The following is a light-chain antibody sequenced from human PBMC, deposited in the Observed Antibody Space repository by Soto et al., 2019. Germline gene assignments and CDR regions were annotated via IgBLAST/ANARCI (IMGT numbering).Light chain of an antibody. V-gene: IGKV1D-16*01. CDR2: HAS. CDR3: QHYNSYYEA. Sequence: DIQMTQSPSSVSASVGDRVTITCRASQGISGRLAWFQQKPGKAPKFLISHASRLQSGVPSRFSGSGSGTEFTLTISSLQHDDFETYYCQHYNSYYEALGQGTKADLK. J-gene: IGKJ1*01. CDR1: QGISGR.